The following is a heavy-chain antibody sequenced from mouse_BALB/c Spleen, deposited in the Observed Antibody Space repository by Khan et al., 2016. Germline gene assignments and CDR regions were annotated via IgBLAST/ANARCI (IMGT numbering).Heavy chain of an antibody. CDR2: IYPGDGDT. Sequence: QVQLQQSGAELARPGASVKLSCKASGYTFTSYWMQWVKQRPGQGLQWIGTIYPGDGDTRYTQKFNGKATLTADQSSSTAYMQLSSLASADSAVYYCARGGYGNYVFAYWGQGTLVTVSA. CDR3: ARGGYGNYVFAY. CDR1: GYTFTSYW. V-gene: IGHV1-87*01. J-gene: IGHJ3*01. D-gene: IGHD2-1*01.